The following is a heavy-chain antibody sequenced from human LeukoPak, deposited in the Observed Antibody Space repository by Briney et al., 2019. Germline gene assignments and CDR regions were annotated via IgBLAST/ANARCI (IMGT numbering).Heavy chain of an antibody. CDR1: GFTFSSYC. V-gene: IGHV3-15*01. D-gene: IGHD1-7*01. CDR3: TTKTTRGPHAFDI. Sequence: GGSLRLSCAASGFTFSSYCMSWVRQAPGKGLEWIGRIKSKTDGGTTDYTAPVKGRFTISRDDSKNTLYLQMNSLKTEDTAVYYCTTKTTRGPHAFDIWGQGTMVTVSS. CDR2: IKSKTDGGTT. J-gene: IGHJ3*02.